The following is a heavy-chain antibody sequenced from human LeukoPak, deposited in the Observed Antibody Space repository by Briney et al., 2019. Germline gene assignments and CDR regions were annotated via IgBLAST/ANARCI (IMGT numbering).Heavy chain of an antibody. CDR3: ARDAGYCSSTSCYILHYYGMDV. Sequence: SQTLFLTCPVPGGSISCGSYYWSWLRPPDGKGLQCIGRIYTTGSTNFNPSLKRRVAISVDTSKNQPSLKLSSVTAADTAVYYCARDAGYCSSTSCYILHYYGMDVWGQGTTVTVSS. D-gene: IGHD2-2*01. J-gene: IGHJ6*02. CDR2: IYTTGST. CDR1: GGSISCGSYY. V-gene: IGHV4-61*02.